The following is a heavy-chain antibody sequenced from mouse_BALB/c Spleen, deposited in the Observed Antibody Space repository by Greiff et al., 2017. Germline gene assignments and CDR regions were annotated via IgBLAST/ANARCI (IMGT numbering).Heavy chain of an antibody. V-gene: IGHV1S81*02. Sequence: QVQLQQPGAELVKPGASVKLSCKASGYTFTSYYMYWVKQRPGQGLEWIGGINPSNGGTNFNEKFKSKATLTVDKSSSTAYMQLSSLTSEDSAVYYCTRGTSYYFDYWGQGTTLTVSA. J-gene: IGHJ2*01. D-gene: IGHD2-14*01. CDR2: INPSNGGT. CDR3: TRGTSYYFDY. CDR1: GYTFTSYY.